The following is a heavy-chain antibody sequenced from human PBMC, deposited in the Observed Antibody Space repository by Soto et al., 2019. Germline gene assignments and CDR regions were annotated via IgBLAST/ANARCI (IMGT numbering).Heavy chain of an antibody. CDR3: VREGYYDSSGYYPGWFGP. Sequence: QVQLVQSGAEVKKPGSSVKVSCKASEDTLSSYAISWVRQAPGQGLEWMGGIIPFSGTANYAQKFQGRVTITADKSTSTAYMELSSLRSEDTAVYYCVREGYYDSSGYYPGWFGPWGQGTLVTVSS. V-gene: IGHV1-69*06. J-gene: IGHJ5*02. D-gene: IGHD3-22*01. CDR2: IIPFSGTA. CDR1: EDTLSSYA.